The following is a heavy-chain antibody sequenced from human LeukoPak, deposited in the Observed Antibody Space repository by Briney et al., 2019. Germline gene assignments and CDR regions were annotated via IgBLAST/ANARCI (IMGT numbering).Heavy chain of an antibody. CDR2: IYYSGST. V-gene: IGHV4-31*03. Sequence: SETLSLTCTVSGGSFSSGGYYWSWIRQHPGKGLEWIGYIYYSGSTYYNPSLKSRVTISVDTSKNQFSLKLSSVTAADTAVYYCAREEIVVVPAASTYNWFDPWGQGTLVTVSS. D-gene: IGHD2-2*01. CDR3: AREEIVVVPAASTYNWFDP. J-gene: IGHJ5*02. CDR1: GGSFSSGGYY.